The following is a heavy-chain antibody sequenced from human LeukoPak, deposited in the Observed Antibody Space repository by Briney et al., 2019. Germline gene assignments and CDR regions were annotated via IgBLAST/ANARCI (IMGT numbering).Heavy chain of an antibody. CDR2: ISGSGGST. Sequence: GGSLRLSCAASGVTFNKYPMTWVRQAPGKGLEWVSAISGSGGSTYYADSVKGRFTISRDNSKNTLYLQMNNLRAEDTAVYYCAGQGGQGPYYDFWSGYYPPAYFDYWGQGTLVTVSS. CDR3: AGQGGQGPYYDFWSGYYPPAYFDY. CDR1: GVTFNKYP. V-gene: IGHV3-23*01. J-gene: IGHJ4*02. D-gene: IGHD3-3*01.